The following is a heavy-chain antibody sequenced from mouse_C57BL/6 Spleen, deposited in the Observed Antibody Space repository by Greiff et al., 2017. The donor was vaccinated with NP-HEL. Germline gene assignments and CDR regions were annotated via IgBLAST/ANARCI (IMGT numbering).Heavy chain of an antibody. CDR1: GFTFSDYY. CDR3: ARYYGSSYRYFDV. J-gene: IGHJ1*03. D-gene: IGHD1-1*01. Sequence: EVQVVESGGGLVQPGGSLKLSCAASGFTFSDYYMYWVRQTPEKRLEWVAYISNGGGSTYYPDTVKGRFTISRDNAKNTLYLQMSRLKSEDTAMYYCARYYGSSYRYFDVWGTGTTVTVSS. CDR2: ISNGGGST. V-gene: IGHV5-12*01.